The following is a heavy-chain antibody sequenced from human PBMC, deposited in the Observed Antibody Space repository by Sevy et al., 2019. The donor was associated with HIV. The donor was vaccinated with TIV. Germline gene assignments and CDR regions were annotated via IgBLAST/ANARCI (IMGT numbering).Heavy chain of an antibody. J-gene: IGHJ4*02. CDR2: IWYDGSNK. D-gene: IGHD1-26*01. CDR1: AFNFSIYG. Sequence: GSLRLSCAASAFNFSIYGMHWVRQAPDKGLEWVALIWYDGSNKYYADSVKGRFTISRDNSKSTLYLQMNSLRAEDTAVYYCATARGSPRDFDYWGQGTLVTVSS. V-gene: IGHV3-33*03. CDR3: ATARGSPRDFDY.